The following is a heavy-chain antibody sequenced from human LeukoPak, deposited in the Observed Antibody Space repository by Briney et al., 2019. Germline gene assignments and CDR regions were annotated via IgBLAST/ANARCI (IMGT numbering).Heavy chain of an antibody. V-gene: IGHV3-53*01. CDR1: GFTVSSNY. D-gene: IGHD3-10*01. J-gene: IGHJ3*02. Sequence: GGSLRLSCVASGFTVSSNYMTWVRQAPGKGLEWVSLIYSGGDTYYADSVKGRSTISRDNSRNTLYLQMNSLRAEDTAVYYCAKDKGFTALGAFDIWGQGTMVTVSS. CDR3: AKDKGFTALGAFDI. CDR2: IYSGGDT.